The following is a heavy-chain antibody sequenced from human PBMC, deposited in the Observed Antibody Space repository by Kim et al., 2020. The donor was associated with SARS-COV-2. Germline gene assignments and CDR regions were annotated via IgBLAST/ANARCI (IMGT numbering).Heavy chain of an antibody. Sequence: SETLSLTCTVSGGSVNSGSYYWSWIRQPPGKGLEWIGYIYYNGGTKYNPSLKSRVTISVDTSKNQFSLKLSSVTTADTAVYYCARLFVATDYWGQGTLVTVSS. V-gene: IGHV4-61*01. J-gene: IGHJ4*02. CDR1: GGSVNSGSYY. CDR3: ARLFVATDY. D-gene: IGHD2-15*01. CDR2: IYYNGGT.